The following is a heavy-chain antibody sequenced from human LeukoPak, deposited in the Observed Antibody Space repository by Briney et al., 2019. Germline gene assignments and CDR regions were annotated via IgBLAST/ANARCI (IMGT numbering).Heavy chain of an antibody. CDR2: IYYSGST. CDR3: ARATAVDTAMVELSFFDY. J-gene: IGHJ4*02. V-gene: IGHV4-59*01. CDR1: GGSISSYY. D-gene: IGHD5-18*01. Sequence: PSETLSLTCTVSGGSISSYYWSWIRQPPGKGLEWIGYIYYSGSTNYNPSLKSRVTISVDTSKNQFSLKLSSVTAADTAVYYCARATAVDTAMVELSFFDYWGQGTLVTVSS.